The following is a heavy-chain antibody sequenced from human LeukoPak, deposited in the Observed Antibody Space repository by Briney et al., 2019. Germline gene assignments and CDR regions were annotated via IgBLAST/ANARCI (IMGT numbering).Heavy chain of an antibody. CDR3: ARLQGDSTAIFDY. V-gene: IGHV4-59*02. D-gene: IGHD2-21*01. J-gene: IGHJ4*02. CDR2: IHYTAGT. Sequence: PSETLSLTCTVSGGSVSGDYWSWIRQSPSKGLEWVGYIHYTAGTNYNPSLKSRVTMSVDTSKNQFSLRLRSMTAADTAAYYCARLQGDSTAIFDYWGQGTLVSVSS. CDR1: GGSVSGDY.